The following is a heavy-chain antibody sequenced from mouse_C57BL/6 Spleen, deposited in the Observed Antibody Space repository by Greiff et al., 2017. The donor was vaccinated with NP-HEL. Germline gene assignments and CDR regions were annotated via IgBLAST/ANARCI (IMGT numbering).Heavy chain of an antibody. CDR1: GYAFSSSW. Sequence: VQLQQSGPELVKPGASVKISCKASGYAFSSSWMNWVKQRPGKGLEWIGRIYPGDGDTNYNGKFKGKATLTADKSYSTAYLQLSSLTSEDSAVYFCGCYYGSSPLAYWGQGTLVTVSA. D-gene: IGHD1-1*01. J-gene: IGHJ3*01. CDR3: GCYYGSSPLAY. V-gene: IGHV1-82*01. CDR2: IYPGDGDT.